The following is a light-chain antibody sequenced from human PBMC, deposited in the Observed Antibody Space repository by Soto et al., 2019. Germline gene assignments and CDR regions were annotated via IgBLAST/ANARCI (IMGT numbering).Light chain of an antibody. CDR1: SSCVGAYNY. CDR3: NSFTTSSTLV. Sequence: QSVLTQPASVSGSPVQSITISCTGNSSCVGAYNYVSWYQHHPGKAPKLMIYDVSNRPSGVSNRFSGSKSGNTASLTISGLQAEDEADYYCNSFTTSSTLVFGGGTKVTVL. J-gene: IGLJ2*01. V-gene: IGLV2-14*03. CDR2: DVS.